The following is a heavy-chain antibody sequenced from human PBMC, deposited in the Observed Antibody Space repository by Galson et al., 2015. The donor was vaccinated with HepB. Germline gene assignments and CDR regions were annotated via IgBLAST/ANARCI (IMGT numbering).Heavy chain of an antibody. J-gene: IGHJ6*02. CDR1: GFTVSSNY. D-gene: IGHD3-9*01. CDR3: VRVGRWVRDWLDGMDV. V-gene: IGHV3-53*01. Sequence: SLRLSCAASGFTVSSNYMSWVRQAPGKGLEWVSIIYSGTSTYYADSVRGRFTISGDNAKNSLYLQMNSLRAEDTAVYYCVRVGRWVRDWLDGMDVWGQGTTVTVSS. CDR2: IYSGTST.